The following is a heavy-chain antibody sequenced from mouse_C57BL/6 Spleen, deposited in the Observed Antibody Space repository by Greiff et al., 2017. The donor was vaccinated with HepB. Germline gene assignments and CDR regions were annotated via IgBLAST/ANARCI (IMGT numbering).Heavy chain of an antibody. CDR1: GYTFTDYY. D-gene: IGHD2-4*01. CDR2: INPNNGGT. V-gene: IGHV1-26*01. Sequence: EVQVVESGPELVKPGASVKISCKASGYTFTDYYMNWVKQSHGKSLEWIGDINPNNGGTSYNQKFKGKATLTVDKSSSTAYMELRSLTSEDSAVYYCARCYEYDDGGNYYVMDYWGQGTSVTVSS. J-gene: IGHJ4*01. CDR3: ARCYEYDDGGNYYVMDY.